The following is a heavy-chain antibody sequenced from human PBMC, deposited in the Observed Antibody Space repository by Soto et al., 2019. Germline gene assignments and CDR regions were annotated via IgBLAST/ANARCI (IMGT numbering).Heavy chain of an antibody. CDR2: ISGSGGST. CDR3: AKAHIVVVPAADNWFDP. D-gene: IGHD2-2*01. J-gene: IGHJ5*02. V-gene: IGHV3-23*01. CDR1: GFTFSSYA. Sequence: PGGSLRLSCAASGFTFSSYAISWVRQAPGRGLEWVSAISGSGGSTYYADSVKGRFTISRDNSKNTLYLQMNSLRAEDTAVYYCAKAHIVVVPAADNWFDPWGQGTLVTVSS.